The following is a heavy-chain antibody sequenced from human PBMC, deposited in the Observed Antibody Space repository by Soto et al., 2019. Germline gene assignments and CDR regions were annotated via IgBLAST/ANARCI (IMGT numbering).Heavy chain of an antibody. Sequence: SETLSLTCTVSGGSISSYYWSWIRQPAGKGLEWIGRMYVTGTTSYNPSLKSRVTMSVDTSKNRFSLRLSSVTAADTAVYYCARDGEYSSGWFIFDHWGRGALVTVSS. V-gene: IGHV4-4*07. CDR2: MYVTGTT. D-gene: IGHD6-19*01. CDR1: GGSISSYY. J-gene: IGHJ4*02. CDR3: ARDGEYSSGWFIFDH.